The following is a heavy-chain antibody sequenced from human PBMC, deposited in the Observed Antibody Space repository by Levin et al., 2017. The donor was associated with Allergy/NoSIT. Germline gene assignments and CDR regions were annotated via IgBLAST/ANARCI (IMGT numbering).Heavy chain of an antibody. J-gene: IGHJ3*02. Sequence: SETLSLTCTVSGGSISSYYWSWIRQPPGKGLEWIGYIYYSGSTNYNPSLKSRVTISVDTSKNQFSLKLSSVTAADTAVYYCAREGLWFGELAGRGAFDIWGQGTMVTVSS. CDR1: GGSISSYY. CDR3: AREGLWFGELAGRGAFDI. CDR2: IYYSGST. D-gene: IGHD3-10*01. V-gene: IGHV4-59*12.